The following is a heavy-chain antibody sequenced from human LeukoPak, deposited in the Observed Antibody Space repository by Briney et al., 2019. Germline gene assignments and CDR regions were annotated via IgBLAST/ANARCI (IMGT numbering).Heavy chain of an antibody. Sequence: GGSLRLSCAASGFTFRNYGMRWVRQAPGKGLEWVSVITYDESDKYYGDSVKGRFTISRDNSKNTLFLQINSLRAEDTAVYFCAKDVRRADYYDSSGYYRMIDYWGQGTLVTVSS. D-gene: IGHD3-22*01. CDR2: ITYDESDK. J-gene: IGHJ4*02. V-gene: IGHV3-30*18. CDR1: GFTFRNYG. CDR3: AKDVRRADYYDSSGYYRMIDY.